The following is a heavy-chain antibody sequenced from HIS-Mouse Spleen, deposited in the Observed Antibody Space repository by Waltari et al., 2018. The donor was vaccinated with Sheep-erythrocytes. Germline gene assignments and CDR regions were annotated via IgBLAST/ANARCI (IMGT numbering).Heavy chain of an antibody. Sequence: EVQLVESGGGLVKPGGSLRLSCAASGFTFSRHSRNWSRQAPGKGLEWVSSISSSSSYIYYADSVKGRFTISRDNAKNSLYLQMNSLRAEDTAVYYCARVASGATFDYWGQGTLVTVSS. J-gene: IGHJ4*02. CDR3: ARVASGATFDY. CDR2: ISSSSSYI. CDR1: GFTFSRHS. D-gene: IGHD1-26*01. V-gene: IGHV3-21*01.